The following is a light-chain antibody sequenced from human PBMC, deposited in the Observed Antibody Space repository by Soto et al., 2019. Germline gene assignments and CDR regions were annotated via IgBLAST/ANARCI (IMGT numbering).Light chain of an antibody. Sequence: IVMTQSPATLSVSPGERATLSCRASQSVSSNLAWFQQKPGQGPRLLIYGASTRATGVPARFSGSGSGTEFTLTISSLQSEDFAVYYCQQYNDWPPHTFGQGTKLEIK. CDR2: GAS. CDR1: QSVSSN. V-gene: IGKV3-15*01. CDR3: QQYNDWPPHT. J-gene: IGKJ2*01.